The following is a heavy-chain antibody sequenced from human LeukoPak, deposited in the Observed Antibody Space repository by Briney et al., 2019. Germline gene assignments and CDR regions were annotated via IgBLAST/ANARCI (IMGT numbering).Heavy chain of an antibody. V-gene: IGHV4-59*08. CDR1: GGSISSYY. Sequence: SETLSLTCTVSGGSISSYYWSWIRQPPGKGLEWIGYIYYSGSTNYNPSLKSRVTISVDTSKNQFSLKLSSVTAADTAVYYCARHPAYYYGSGSYYFDYWGQGTLVTVSS. CDR2: IYYSGST. D-gene: IGHD3-10*01. CDR3: ARHPAYYYGSGSYYFDY. J-gene: IGHJ4*02.